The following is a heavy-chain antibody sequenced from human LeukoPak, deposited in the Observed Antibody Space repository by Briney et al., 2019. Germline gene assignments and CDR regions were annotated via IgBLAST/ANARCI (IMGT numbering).Heavy chain of an antibody. V-gene: IGHV3-48*03. CDR1: GFTFSSYE. CDR3: ARDQVRGITHYYYMDV. D-gene: IGHD3-10*01. J-gene: IGHJ6*03. Sequence: PGGSLRLSCAASGFTFSSYEMNGVRQATGKGMEWVSYISSSGMAIYYADCVKGRFTISRYNAKDSLSPQMNSLRAEDTAVYYRARDQVRGITHYYYMDVWGKGTTVTISS. CDR2: ISSSGMAI.